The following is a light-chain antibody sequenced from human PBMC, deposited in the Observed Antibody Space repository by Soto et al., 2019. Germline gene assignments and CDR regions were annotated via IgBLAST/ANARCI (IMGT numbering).Light chain of an antibody. CDR3: QQRSDWPLT. CDR1: QSVSSY. J-gene: IGKJ4*01. Sequence: EIVLTQSPPSLSLSPGERATISFRASQSVSSYFAWYQQKPGQAPRLLIYDASTRAAGIPARFSGSGSGTDLTLTISSLEPEDFAVYYCQQRSDWPLTFGGGTKVEIK. CDR2: DAS. V-gene: IGKV3-11*01.